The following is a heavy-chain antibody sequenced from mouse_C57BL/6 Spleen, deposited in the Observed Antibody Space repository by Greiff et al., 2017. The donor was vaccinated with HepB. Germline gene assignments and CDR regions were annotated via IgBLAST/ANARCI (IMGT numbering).Heavy chain of an antibody. Sequence: EVMLVESGGGLVQPGGSLSLSCAASGFTFTDYYMSWVRQPPGKALEWLGFIRNKANGYTTEYSASVKGRFTISRDNSQSILYLQMNALRAEDSATYYCARYITQSPYFDYWGQGTTLTVSS. CDR2: IRNKANGYTT. J-gene: IGHJ2*01. CDR3: ARYITQSPYFDY. D-gene: IGHD6-1*01. V-gene: IGHV7-3*01. CDR1: GFTFTDYY.